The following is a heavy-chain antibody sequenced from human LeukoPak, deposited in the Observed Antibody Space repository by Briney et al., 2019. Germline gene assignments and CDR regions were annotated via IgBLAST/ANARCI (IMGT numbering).Heavy chain of an antibody. CDR3: ARHLYGDYQGYYYGMDV. D-gene: IGHD4-17*01. J-gene: IGHJ6*02. Sequence: SETLSLTCTVSGGSISSYYWSWIRQPPGKGLEWIGYIYYSGSTNYNPSLKSRVAISVDTSKNQFSLKLSSVTAADTAVYYCARHLYGDYQGYYYGMDVWGQGTTVTVSS. CDR1: GGSISSYY. V-gene: IGHV4-59*08. CDR2: IYYSGST.